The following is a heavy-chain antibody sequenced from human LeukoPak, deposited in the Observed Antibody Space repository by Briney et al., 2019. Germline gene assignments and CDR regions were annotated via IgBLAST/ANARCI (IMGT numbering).Heavy chain of an antibody. J-gene: IGHJ1*01. CDR3: ARGPLDCSSTSCYRPYFQH. Sequence: GGSLRLSCAASGFTFSSYWMSWVRQAPGKGLEWVANIKQDGSEKYYVDSVKGRFTISRDNAKNSLYLQMNSLRAEDTAVYYCARGPLDCSSTSCYRPYFQHWGQGTLVTVSS. CDR2: IKQDGSEK. CDR1: GFTFSSYW. V-gene: IGHV3-7*01. D-gene: IGHD2-2*01.